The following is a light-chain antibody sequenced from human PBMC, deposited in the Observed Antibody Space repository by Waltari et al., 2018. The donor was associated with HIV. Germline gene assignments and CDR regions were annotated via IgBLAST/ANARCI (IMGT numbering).Light chain of an antibody. CDR3: QQYDDWPPIT. V-gene: IGKV3-15*01. J-gene: IGKJ5*01. CDR2: GAS. Sequence: EVVMTQSPAALSVSPGERATLSCRASQSVSTKLAWYQQKSGQGPRLLIYGASTRATGIPARFSGSGSGTEFTLTISSLQSEDFAVYFCQQYDDWPPITFGQGTRLEIK. CDR1: QSVSTK.